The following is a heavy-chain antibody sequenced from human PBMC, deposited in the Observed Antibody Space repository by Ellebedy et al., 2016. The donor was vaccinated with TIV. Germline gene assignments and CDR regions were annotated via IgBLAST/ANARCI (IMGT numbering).Heavy chain of an antibody. D-gene: IGHD3-3*01. Sequence: GGSLRLXXVASGFSVSSNDINWVRQAPGKGLEWVSIIYSDGRAYYADSVKGRFSVSRDNSNNTLYLQMSDLRAEDTAFYYCATLWSASSGDDYWGQGTLVTVSS. V-gene: IGHV3-53*01. CDR3: ATLWSASSGDDY. CDR1: GFSVSSND. CDR2: IYSDGRA. J-gene: IGHJ4*02.